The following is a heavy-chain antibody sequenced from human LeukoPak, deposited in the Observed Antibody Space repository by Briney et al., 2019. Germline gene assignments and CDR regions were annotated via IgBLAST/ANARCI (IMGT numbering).Heavy chain of an antibody. CDR2: IYYSGST. J-gene: IGHJ6*04. V-gene: IGHV4-59*11. D-gene: IGHD3-16*02. CDR3: ARDRWSGALGWDV. Sequence: SETLSVTCTVSGGSISSHYWSWIRQPPGKGLEYIGYIYYSGSTNYNPSLKSRVTISVDTSKNQFSLKLSSVTAADTAVYYCARDRWSGALGWDVWGKGTTVTVSS. CDR1: GGSISSHY.